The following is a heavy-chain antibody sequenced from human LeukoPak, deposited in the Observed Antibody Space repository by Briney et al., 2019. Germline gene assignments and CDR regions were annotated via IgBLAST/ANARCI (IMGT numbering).Heavy chain of an antibody. D-gene: IGHD7-27*01. V-gene: IGHV5-51*03. CDR1: GYSFTSYW. CDR2: IYPGDSDT. Sequence: KPGESLKLSCTGSGYSFTSYWIGWVRQTPGKGLEWVGIIYPGDSDTRYSPSFQGQVTISADKSISNAYLQWSSLKASDTAMYYCARLGRASDAFDIWGQGTMVTVSS. CDR3: ARLGRASDAFDI. J-gene: IGHJ3*02.